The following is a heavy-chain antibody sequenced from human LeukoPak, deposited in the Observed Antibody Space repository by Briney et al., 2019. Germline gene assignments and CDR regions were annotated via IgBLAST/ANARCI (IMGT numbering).Heavy chain of an antibody. J-gene: IGHJ5*02. D-gene: IGHD1-26*01. V-gene: IGHV4-61*01. CDR3: ARDVGSGSYLFWFDP. CDR1: NGSITSSSYY. Sequence: TSETLSLTCTVSNGSITSSSYYWSWIRQPPGKGLEWIGYIYYSGSTNYNPSLKSRVTISVDTSKNQFSLKLSSVTAADTAVYYCARDVGSGSYLFWFDPWGQGTLVTVSS. CDR2: IYYSGST.